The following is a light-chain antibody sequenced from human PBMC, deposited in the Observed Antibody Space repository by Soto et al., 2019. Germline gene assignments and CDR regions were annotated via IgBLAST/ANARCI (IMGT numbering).Light chain of an antibody. J-gene: IGKJ2*01. Sequence: EIVLPKSPGTLSLSPGERATLSCRASQSVSSSYLAWYQQKPGQAPRLLIYGASSRATGIPDRFSGSGSGTDFTLTISRLEPEDFAVYYCQQYGSSPPYTLGQGTKLEIK. CDR2: GAS. V-gene: IGKV3-20*01. CDR1: QSVSSSY. CDR3: QQYGSSPPYT.